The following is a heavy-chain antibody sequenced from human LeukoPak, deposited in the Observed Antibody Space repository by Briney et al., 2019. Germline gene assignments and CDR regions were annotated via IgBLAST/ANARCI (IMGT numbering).Heavy chain of an antibody. CDR2: IYYSGST. D-gene: IGHD3-3*01. CDR3: ARVVADFWSGYYRLYYFDY. J-gene: IGHJ4*02. V-gene: IGHV4-30-4*01. CDR1: GGSISSGDYY. Sequence: PSETLSLTCTVSGGSISSGDYYWSWIRQPPRKGLEWIGYIYYSGSTYYNPSLKSRVTISVDTSKNQFSLKLSSVTAADTAVYYCARVVADFWSGYYRLYYFDYWGQGTLVTVSS.